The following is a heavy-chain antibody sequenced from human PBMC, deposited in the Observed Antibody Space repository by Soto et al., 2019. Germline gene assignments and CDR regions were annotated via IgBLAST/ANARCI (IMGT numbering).Heavy chain of an antibody. CDR2: ISYDGSNK. Sequence: GGSLRLSCAASGFTFSSYAMHWVRQAPGKGLEWVAVISYDGSNKYYADSVKGRFTISRDNSKNTLYLQMNSLRAEDTAVYYCARDYGLMVYTANEYYYYYGMDVWGQGTTVTVSS. D-gene: IGHD2-8*01. V-gene: IGHV3-30-3*01. CDR3: ARDYGLMVYTANEYYYYYGMDV. J-gene: IGHJ6*02. CDR1: GFTFSSYA.